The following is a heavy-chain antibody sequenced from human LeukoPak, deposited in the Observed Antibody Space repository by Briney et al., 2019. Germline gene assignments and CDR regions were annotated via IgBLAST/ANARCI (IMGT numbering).Heavy chain of an antibody. CDR3: ASLSPYCSSTSCYPDY. V-gene: IGHV1-69*05. CDR2: IIPIFGTA. D-gene: IGHD2-2*01. J-gene: IGHJ4*02. CDR1: GGTFSSYA. Sequence: SVKVSCKASGGTFSSYAISWVRQAPGQGLEWMGGIIPIFGTANYAQKFQGRVTITTDESTSTAYMELSSLRSEDTAVYYCASLSPYCSSTSCYPDYWGQGTLVTVSS.